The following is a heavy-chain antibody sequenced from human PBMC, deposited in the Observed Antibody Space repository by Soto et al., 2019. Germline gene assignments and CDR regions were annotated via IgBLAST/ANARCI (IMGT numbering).Heavy chain of an antibody. CDR2: ISGSGGST. Sequence: EVQLLESGGGLVQPGGSLRLSCAASGFTFSSYAMSWVRQAPGKGLEWVSAISGSGGSTYYADSVKGRFTISRDNSKNTLYLQMNSLRAEDTAVYYCAKGHIAAAELNRILALFDYWGQGTLVTVSS. CDR1: GFTFSSYA. D-gene: IGHD6-13*01. J-gene: IGHJ4*02. V-gene: IGHV3-23*01. CDR3: AKGHIAAAELNRILALFDY.